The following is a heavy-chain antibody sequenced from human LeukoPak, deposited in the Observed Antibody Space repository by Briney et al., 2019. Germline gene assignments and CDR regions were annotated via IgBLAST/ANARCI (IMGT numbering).Heavy chain of an antibody. CDR1: GFSFSGYA. V-gene: IGHV3-30*04. D-gene: IGHD3-16*01. CDR2: ISYNGGRK. CDR3: ARQESRNYQYEGLDY. J-gene: IGHJ4*02. Sequence: PGRSLSLSCAASGFSFSGYAIHWVRQAHGEGLEWVALISYNGGRKDNAESVKGRFTIDRDNSKNTVYLQMNSLSPDDTGIYSCARQESRNYQYEGLDYWGQGNLVTVSS.